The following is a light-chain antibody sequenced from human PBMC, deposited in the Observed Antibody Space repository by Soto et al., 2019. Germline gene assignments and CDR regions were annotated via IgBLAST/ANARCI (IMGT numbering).Light chain of an antibody. J-gene: IGLJ2*01. CDR2: SDY. CDR3: AAWDDSLNGWF. Sequence: QAVVTQPPSASGTPGQRVTISCSGSPSNIGENAVTWYQQLPGTAPKVLIYSDYQRPSGVPARFSGSKSGSSASLAISGLQSEDEASYYCAAWDDSLNGWFFGGGTKLTVL. V-gene: IGLV1-44*01. CDR1: PSNIGENA.